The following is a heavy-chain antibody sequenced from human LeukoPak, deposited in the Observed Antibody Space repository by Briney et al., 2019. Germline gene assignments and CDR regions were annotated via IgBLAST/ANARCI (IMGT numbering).Heavy chain of an antibody. Sequence: ASVKVSCMASGGTFSSYAISWVRQAPGQGLEWMGRINPKNGDTNYAQKFQDRVTMTRDTSMSAAYMETSRLTYDDTAVYYCGRGIQSFDPWGQGTLVTVSS. V-gene: IGHV1-2*06. CDR2: INPKNGDT. CDR1: GGTFSSYA. J-gene: IGHJ5*02. CDR3: GRGIQSFDP.